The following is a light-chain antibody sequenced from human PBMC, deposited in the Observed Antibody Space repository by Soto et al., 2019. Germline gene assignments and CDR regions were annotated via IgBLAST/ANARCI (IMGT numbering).Light chain of an antibody. CDR1: SSDVGGYNY. Sequence: QSVLTQPASVSGSPGQSITISCTGTSSDVGGYNYVSWYQQHPGKAPKLMIYDVSNRPSGVSNRFSGSKSGNTASLTISGLQAEDEAEYYCSSYTSSSTYGFGTGTQVTVL. V-gene: IGLV2-14*01. J-gene: IGLJ1*01. CDR3: SSYTSSSTYG. CDR2: DVS.